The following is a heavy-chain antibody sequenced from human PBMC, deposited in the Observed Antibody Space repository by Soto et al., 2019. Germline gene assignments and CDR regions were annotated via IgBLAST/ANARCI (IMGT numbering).Heavy chain of an antibody. V-gene: IGHV4-34*01. CDR3: ARLGAPVYYYYYMDV. CDR2: INHSGST. Sequence: SETLSLTCAVYGGSFSGYYWSWIRQPPGKGLEWIGEINHSGSTNYNPSLKSRVTISVDTSKNQFSLKLSSVTAADTAVYYCARLGAPVYYYYYMDVWGKGTTVTVSS. J-gene: IGHJ6*03. D-gene: IGHD1-26*01. CDR1: GGSFSGYY.